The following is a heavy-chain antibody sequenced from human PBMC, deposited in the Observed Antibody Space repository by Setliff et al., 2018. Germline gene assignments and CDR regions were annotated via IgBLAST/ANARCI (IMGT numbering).Heavy chain of an antibody. CDR1: GFTFSSYS. CDR3: ARAADSYGPPRSYMDV. CDR2: ISSSSSYI. V-gene: IGHV3-21*01. J-gene: IGHJ6*03. Sequence: SLRLSCAASGFTFSSYSLNWVRQAPGKGLGWVSSISSSSSYIYYADSVQGRFTISRDNAKNSLYLQMNSLRAEDTAVYYCARAADSYGPPRSYMDVWGKGTTVTVSS. D-gene: IGHD5-18*01.